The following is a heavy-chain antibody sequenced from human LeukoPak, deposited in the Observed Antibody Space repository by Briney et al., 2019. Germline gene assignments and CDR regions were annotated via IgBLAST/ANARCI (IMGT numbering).Heavy chain of an antibody. D-gene: IGHD2-15*01. CDR1: GGSFSGYY. CDR2: INHSGST. V-gene: IGHV4-34*01. Sequence: SETLSLTCAVYGGSFSGYYWSWIRQPPGKGLEWIGEINHSGSTNYNPSLKSRVTISVDTSKNQFSLKLSSVTAADTAVYYCARGGWWEPPYYYGMDVWGQGTTVTVSS. CDR3: ARGGWWEPPYYYGMDV. J-gene: IGHJ6*02.